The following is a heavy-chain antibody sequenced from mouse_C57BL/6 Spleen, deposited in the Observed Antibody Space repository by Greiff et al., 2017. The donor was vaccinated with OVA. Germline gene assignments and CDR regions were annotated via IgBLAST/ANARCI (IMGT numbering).Heavy chain of an antibody. J-gene: IGHJ4*01. D-gene: IGHD1-1*01. Sequence: QVHVKQSGAELVRPGASVTLSCKASGYTFTDYEMHWVKQTPVHGLEWIGAIDPETGGTAYNQKFKGKAILTADKSSSTAYMELRSLTSEDSAVYYCTIHYYGSRGDAMDYWGQGTSVTVSS. CDR3: TIHYYGSRGDAMDY. CDR1: GYTFTDYE. CDR2: IDPETGGT. V-gene: IGHV1-15*01.